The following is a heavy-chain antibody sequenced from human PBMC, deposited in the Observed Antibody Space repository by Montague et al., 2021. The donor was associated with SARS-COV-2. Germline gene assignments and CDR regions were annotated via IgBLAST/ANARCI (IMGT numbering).Heavy chain of an antibody. CDR1: GGSISSSSYY. V-gene: IGHV4-39*01. J-gene: IGHJ3*02. D-gene: IGHD3-22*01. Sequence: SETLSLTCTVSGGSISSSSYYWGWIRQPPGKGLAWIGNIFYSGSTYYNTSLKSRVTISVDTSKNQFSLRLSSVTAADTAVYYCARLPYFYDSTHAFDIWGQGTMVTVSS. CDR2: IFYSGST. CDR3: ARLPYFYDSTHAFDI.